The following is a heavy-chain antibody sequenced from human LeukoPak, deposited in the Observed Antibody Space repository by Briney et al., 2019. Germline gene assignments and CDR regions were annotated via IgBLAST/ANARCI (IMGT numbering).Heavy chain of an antibody. J-gene: IGHJ4*02. V-gene: IGHV3-30*02. CDR3: AKGAHYSGSGNYRRGHYFDY. D-gene: IGHD3-10*01. CDR2: IRYDGSNK. CDR1: GFTFSSYG. Sequence: GGSLRLSCAASGFTFSSYGMHWVRQAPGKGLGWVAFIRYDGSNKYYADSVKGRFTISRDNSKNTLYLQMNSLRAEDTAVYYCAKGAHYSGSGNYRRGHYFDYWGQGTLVTVSS.